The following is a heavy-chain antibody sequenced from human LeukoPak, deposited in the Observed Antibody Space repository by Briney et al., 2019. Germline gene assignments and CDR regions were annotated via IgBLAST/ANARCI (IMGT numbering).Heavy chain of an antibody. J-gene: IGHJ4*02. CDR1: GFTFSNYA. V-gene: IGHV3-23*01. CDR3: AKDEEYSSGFHAN. Sequence: PGGSLRLSCAASGFTFSNYAMTWVRQAPGKGLEWVSGISGSGGSTYYADSVKGRFTISRDNSKNTLYLQMNSLRAEDTAVYYCAKDEEYSSGFHANWGQGTLVTVSS. CDR2: ISGSGGST. D-gene: IGHD6-19*01.